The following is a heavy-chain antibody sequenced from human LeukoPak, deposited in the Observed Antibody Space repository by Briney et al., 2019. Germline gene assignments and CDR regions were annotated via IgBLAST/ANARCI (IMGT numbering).Heavy chain of an antibody. CDR1: GFTFSSYA. CDR2: ISSDGGSV. CDR3: ARYSSSWHANDY. J-gene: IGHJ4*02. Sequence: GGSLRLSCAASGFTFSSYAMSWVRQAPGKGLVWVSRISSDGGSVSYADSVRGRFTISRDNAKNTMYLQMNGLRAEDTAVYFWARYSSSWHANDYWGQGTLVTVSS. D-gene: IGHD6-13*01. V-gene: IGHV3-74*01.